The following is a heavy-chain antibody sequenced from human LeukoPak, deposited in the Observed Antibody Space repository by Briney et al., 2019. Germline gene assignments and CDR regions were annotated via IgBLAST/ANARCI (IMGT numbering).Heavy chain of an antibody. D-gene: IGHD2-2*01. V-gene: IGHV3-21*01. CDR2: ISSSSSYI. J-gene: IGHJ4*02. CDR3: ASPPGYCSSTSCRIHSNYPSG. Sequence: TTGGSLRLSCAASGFTFSSYSMNWVRQAPGKGLEWVSSISSSSSYIYYADSVKGRFTISRDNAKNSLYLQMNSLRAEDTAVYYCASPPGYCSSTSCRIHSNYPSGWGQGTLGTVSS. CDR1: GFTFSSYS.